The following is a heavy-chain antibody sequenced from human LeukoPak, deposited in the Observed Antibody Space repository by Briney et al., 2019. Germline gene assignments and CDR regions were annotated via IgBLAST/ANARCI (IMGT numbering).Heavy chain of an antibody. Sequence: ASVKVSCKASGYTFTGYYMHWVRQAPGQGLEWMGWINPNSGGTNYAQKFQGRVTMTRDTSISTAYMELSRLRSDDTAVYYCASGFYSREGSLRYDYWGQGTLVTVSS. V-gene: IGHV1-2*02. CDR2: INPNSGGT. CDR1: GYTFTGYY. CDR3: ASGFYSREGSLRYDY. J-gene: IGHJ4*02. D-gene: IGHD6-13*01.